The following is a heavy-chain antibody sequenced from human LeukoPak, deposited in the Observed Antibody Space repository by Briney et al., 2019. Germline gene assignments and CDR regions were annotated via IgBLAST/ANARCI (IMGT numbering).Heavy chain of an antibody. CDR1: GFTFHDYG. CDR3: AKDSSGSLDY. CDR2: ISGGGGSI. J-gene: IGHJ4*02. V-gene: IGHV3-43*02. D-gene: IGHD3-22*01. Sequence: PGGSLRLSCAASGFTFHDYGMHWVRQVPGKGPEWVSFISGGGGSIVYVDSVKGRFTISRDNSKNSLYLQMNSLRTEDTALYYCAKDSSGSLDYWGQGTLVAVSS.